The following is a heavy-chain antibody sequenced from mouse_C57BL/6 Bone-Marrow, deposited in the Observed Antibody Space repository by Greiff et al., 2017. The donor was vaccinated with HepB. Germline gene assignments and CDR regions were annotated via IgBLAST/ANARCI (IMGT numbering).Heavy chain of an antibody. J-gene: IGHJ1*03. CDR1: GFTFNTYA. V-gene: IGHV10-3*01. Sequence: EVQLVESGGGLVQPKGSLKLSCAASGFTFNTYAMHWVRQAPGKGLEWVARIRSKSSNYATYYADSVKDRFTISRDDSQSMLYLQMNNLKTEDTAMYYCVRDPSLLRSSYWYFDVWGTGTTVTVSS. CDR3: VRDPSLLRSSYWYFDV. CDR2: IRSKSSNYAT. D-gene: IGHD1-1*01.